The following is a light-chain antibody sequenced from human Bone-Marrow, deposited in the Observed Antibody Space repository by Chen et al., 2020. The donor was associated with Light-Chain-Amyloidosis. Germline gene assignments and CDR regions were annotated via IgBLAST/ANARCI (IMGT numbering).Light chain of an antibody. CDR2: GSS. V-gene: IGKV3-20*01. J-gene: IGKJ4*01. CDR1: QTISSNY. Sequence: EIVLTQSPGTLSLSPGEGANLSCRASQTISSNYLTWYQQKFGQAPRLLIYGSSGRATGIPDRFTGSGCGTDFTRSINSLEPEEFAMYYCQQYGTSPLTFGGGTKVEIK. CDR3: QQYGTSPLT.